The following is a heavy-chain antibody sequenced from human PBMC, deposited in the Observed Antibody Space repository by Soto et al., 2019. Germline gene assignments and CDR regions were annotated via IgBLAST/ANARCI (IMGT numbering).Heavy chain of an antibody. J-gene: IGHJ4*02. D-gene: IGHD5-12*01. CDR3: ARDLWGYSNTPVADY. CDR1: GYTFTTYG. V-gene: IGHV1-18*01. CDR2: ISTYNGNI. Sequence: QVQLVQSGAEVKKLGASVKVSCKASGYTFTTYGISWVRQAPGQGLEWMGWISTYNGNINSAQKFQGRVTMTTDTSTTTAYMDLRSLRSDDTAVYYCARDLWGYSNTPVADYWGQGTLVTVSS.